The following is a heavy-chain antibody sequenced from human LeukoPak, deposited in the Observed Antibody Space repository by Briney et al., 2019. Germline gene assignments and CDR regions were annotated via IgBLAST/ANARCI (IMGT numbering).Heavy chain of an antibody. J-gene: IGHJ4*02. CDR1: GFTFSSYW. CDR2: INTDGSST. V-gene: IGHV3-74*01. D-gene: IGHD4-17*01. CDR3: AREWGDYGDYDAGWGLDY. Sequence: GGSLRLSCAASGFTFSSYWMHWVRQAPGKGLVWVSRINTDGSSTSYADSVKGRFTISRDNAKNTLYLQMNSLRAEDTAVYYCAREWGDYGDYDAGWGLDYWGQGTLVTVSS.